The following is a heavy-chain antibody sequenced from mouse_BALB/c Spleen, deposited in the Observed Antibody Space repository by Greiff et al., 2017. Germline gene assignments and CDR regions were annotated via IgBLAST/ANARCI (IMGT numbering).Heavy chain of an antibody. V-gene: IGHV5-12-1*01. CDR3: ASSIYYGYVYYAMDY. J-gene: IGHJ4*01. D-gene: IGHD2-2*01. Sequence: EVMLVESGGGLVKPGGSLKLSCAASGFAFSSYDMSWVRQTPEKRLEWVAYISSGGGSTYYPDTVKGRFTISSDYAKNTLYLQMSSLKSEDTAMYYCASSIYYGYVYYAMDYWGQGTSVTVSS. CDR2: ISSGGGST. CDR1: GFAFSSYD.